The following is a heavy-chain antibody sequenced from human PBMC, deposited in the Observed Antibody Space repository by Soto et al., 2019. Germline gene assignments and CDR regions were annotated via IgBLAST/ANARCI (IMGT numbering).Heavy chain of an antibody. V-gene: IGHV3-7*04. D-gene: IGHD1-1*01. CDR3: ARKTAGTTGIFDP. J-gene: IGHJ5*02. CDR1: GFTFSINW. Sequence: EVQLVESGGGLVQPGGSLRLSCAASGFTFSINWMSWVRQAPGKGLEWVANIKQDGSEKYYVDSVKGRFTISRDNAKNSLYLQMNSLRAEDTAMYYCARKTAGTTGIFDPWGQGTLVTVSS. CDR2: IKQDGSEK.